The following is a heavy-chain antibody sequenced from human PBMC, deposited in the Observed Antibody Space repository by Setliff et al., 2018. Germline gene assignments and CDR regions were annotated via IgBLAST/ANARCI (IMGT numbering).Heavy chain of an antibody. CDR3: ARCDTDYYYMDV. CDR2: INAANGNT. CDR1: GYTFSSYG. V-gene: IGHV1-3*01. Sequence: ASVKVSCKASGYTFSSYGVHWVRQAPGQRLEWMGWINAANGNTKYSQKFQGRVTITRDTSASTVYMELSSLRSDDTAVYYCARCDTDYYYMDVWGKGTTVTVSS. J-gene: IGHJ6*03.